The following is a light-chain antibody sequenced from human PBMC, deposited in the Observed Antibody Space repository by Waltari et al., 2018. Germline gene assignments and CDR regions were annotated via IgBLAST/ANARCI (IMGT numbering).Light chain of an antibody. CDR1: SSGVGGYNF. J-gene: IGLJ2*01. CDR3: SSNAGVNTFTWA. Sequence: QSALTQPPSASGSPGQSVPISCTGTSSGVGGYNFVSWYQQHPGKAPKLILYEIHKRPSRVPDRFCGSKSSNTASLFVTGLQAQDEDDYYCSSNAGVNTFTWAFGGGTMVTVL. CDR2: EIH. V-gene: IGLV2-8*01.